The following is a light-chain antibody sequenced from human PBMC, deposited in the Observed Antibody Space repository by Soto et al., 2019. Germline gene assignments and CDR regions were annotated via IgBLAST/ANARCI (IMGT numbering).Light chain of an antibody. J-gene: IGKJ2*01. CDR2: DAS. Sequence: DIQMTQSPSSLSASVGDRVTITCQASQGINTYLNWYQQKSGKPPKLLIYDASNLETGVPSRFSGSGSGKDFSSTISSLPPEDIATYHCQQYDSIPSTFGQGTKLEIK. CDR3: QQYDSIPST. CDR1: QGINTY. V-gene: IGKV1-33*01.